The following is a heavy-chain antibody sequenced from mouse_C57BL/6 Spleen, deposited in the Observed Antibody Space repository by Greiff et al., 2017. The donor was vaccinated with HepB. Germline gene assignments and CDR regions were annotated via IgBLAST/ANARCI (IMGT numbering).Heavy chain of an antibody. J-gene: IGHJ2*01. Sequence: QVQLKQPGAELVRPGSSVKLSCKASGYTFTSYWMDWVKQRPGQGLEWIGNIYPSDSETHYNQKFKDKATLTVDKSSSTAYMQLSSLTSEDSAVYYCAREIANWDYFDYWGQGTTLTVSS. V-gene: IGHV1-61*01. CDR3: AREIANWDYFDY. CDR1: GYTFTSYW. D-gene: IGHD4-1*01. CDR2: IYPSDSET.